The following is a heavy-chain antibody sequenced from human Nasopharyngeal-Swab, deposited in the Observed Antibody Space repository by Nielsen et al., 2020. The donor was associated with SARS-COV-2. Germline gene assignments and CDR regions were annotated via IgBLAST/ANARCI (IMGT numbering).Heavy chain of an antibody. V-gene: IGHV3-21*01. CDR3: AREEAYDGGNDYSYYYYGMDV. Sequence: GESLKISCAASGFTFSSYSMNWVRQAPGKGLEWVSSISSSSSYIYYADSVKGRFTISRDNAKNSLYLQMNSLRAEDTAVYYCAREEAYDGGNDYSYYYYGMDVWGQGTTVTVSS. D-gene: IGHD2-21*02. J-gene: IGHJ6*02. CDR2: ISSSSSYI. CDR1: GFTFSSYS.